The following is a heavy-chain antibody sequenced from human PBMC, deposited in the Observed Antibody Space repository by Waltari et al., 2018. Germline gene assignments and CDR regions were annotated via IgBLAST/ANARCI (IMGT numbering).Heavy chain of an antibody. Sequence: QVQLVESGGGVVQPGRSLRLSCAASGFTFSSYGMHWVRQAPGQWLEWVAVISYDGSNKYYADALKGRFTISRDNAKNTLELQMNSLRAEDTAVYYCAKRLAVAGHYYYYGMDVWGQGTTVTVSS. CDR2: ISYDGSNK. CDR3: AKRLAVAGHYYYYGMDV. V-gene: IGHV3-30*18. J-gene: IGHJ6*02. D-gene: IGHD6-19*01. CDR1: GFTFSSYG.